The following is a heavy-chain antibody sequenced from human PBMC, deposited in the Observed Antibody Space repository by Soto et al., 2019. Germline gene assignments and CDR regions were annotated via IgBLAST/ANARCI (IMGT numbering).Heavy chain of an antibody. V-gene: IGHV4-30-4*01. D-gene: IGHD5-18*01. Sequence: QVQLQESGPGLVKPSQTLSLTCTVSGDSISSNNNYWSWIRQPPGEALEWIGFISYSGTTSYTPSLKSRVAKSLDTSKNQFSLSLSSVTAADTAVYYCARGRGYSYGLDPWGQGTLVTVSS. J-gene: IGHJ5*02. CDR1: GDSISSNNNY. CDR3: ARGRGYSYGLDP. CDR2: ISYSGTT.